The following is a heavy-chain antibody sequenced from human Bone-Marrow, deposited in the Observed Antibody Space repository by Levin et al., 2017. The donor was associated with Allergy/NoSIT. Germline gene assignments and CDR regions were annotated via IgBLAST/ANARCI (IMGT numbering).Heavy chain of an antibody. V-gene: IGHV3-21*01. D-gene: IGHD6-6*01. CDR2: ISRSSSHI. Sequence: GESLKISCEASGFSFSNYDMNWVRQAPGKGLEWVSYISRSSSHIYNADSVKGRFTISRDNAKNSLYLQMNSLRAEDTAVYYCARDYSGAARLGGMDVWGQGTTVTVSS. CDR3: ARDYSGAARLGGMDV. J-gene: IGHJ6*02. CDR1: GFSFSNYD.